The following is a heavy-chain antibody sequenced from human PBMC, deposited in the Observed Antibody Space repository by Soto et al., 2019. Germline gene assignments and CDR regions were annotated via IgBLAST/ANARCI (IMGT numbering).Heavy chain of an antibody. V-gene: IGHV3-53*02. J-gene: IGHJ4*02. CDR3: GASGWLGHYYFDY. CDR2: IYSGGST. D-gene: IGHD6-19*01. Sequence: EVQLVETGGGLIQPGGSLRLSCAASGFTVSSNYINWVRQAPGKGLESVAVIYSGGSTYYAESVKGRFTISRDNSENTAFLQMNSLRAEDTAVEYCGASGWLGHYYFDYWGQGTLVTVSS. CDR1: GFTVSSNY.